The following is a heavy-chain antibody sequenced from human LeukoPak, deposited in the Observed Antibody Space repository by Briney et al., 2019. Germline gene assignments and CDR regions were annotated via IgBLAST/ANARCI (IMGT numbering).Heavy chain of an antibody. CDR1: GYTFSSYG. CDR2: ISAYNGNT. V-gene: IGHV1-18*01. J-gene: IGHJ6*03. Sequence: ASVKVSCKASGYTFSSYGISWVRQAPGQGLEWMGWISAYNGNTNYAQKLQGRVTMTTDTSTSTAYMELRSLRSDDTAVYYCARVPSITMIVVVGYYMDVWGKGTTVTVSS. CDR3: ARVPSITMIVVVGYYMDV. D-gene: IGHD3-22*01.